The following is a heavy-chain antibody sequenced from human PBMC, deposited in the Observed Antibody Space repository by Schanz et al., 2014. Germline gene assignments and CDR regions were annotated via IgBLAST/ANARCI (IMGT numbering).Heavy chain of an antibody. CDR1: GFKFTDYA. J-gene: IGHJ6*03. V-gene: IGHV3-23*04. Sequence: VQLVESGGGVVQPGGSLRLSCAASGFKFTDYAMTWVRQAPGKGLEWVSGISGSGGSTYDADSVKGRFTISRDNSKNTLYLQMNSLRAEDTAVYYCARPSDSSWYMDVWGKGTTVTVSS. CDR3: ARPSDSSWYMDV. CDR2: ISGSGGST. D-gene: IGHD2-21*02.